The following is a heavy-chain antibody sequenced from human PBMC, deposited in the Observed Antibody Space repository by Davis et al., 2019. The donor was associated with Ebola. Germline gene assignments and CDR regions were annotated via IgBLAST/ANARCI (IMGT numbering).Heavy chain of an antibody. CDR3: AKGGAAGIPGFDY. V-gene: IGHV3-23*01. CDR2: ISGSGGST. CDR1: GFILGDYA. Sequence: PGGSLRLSCRVSGFILGDYALNWVRQAPGKGLEWVSAISGSGGSTYYADSVKGRFTTSRDNSKNTLYLQMNSLRAEDTAVYYCAKGGAAGIPGFDYWGQGTLVTVSS. J-gene: IGHJ4*02. D-gene: IGHD6-13*01.